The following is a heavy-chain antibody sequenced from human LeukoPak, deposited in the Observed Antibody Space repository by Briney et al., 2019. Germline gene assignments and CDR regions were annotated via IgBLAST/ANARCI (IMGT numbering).Heavy chain of an antibody. D-gene: IGHD3-22*01. CDR2: IIPIFGTA. CDR1: GGTFSSYA. V-gene: IGHV1-69*13. Sequence: ASVKVSCKASGGTFSSYAISWVRQAPGQGLEWMGGIIPIFGTANYAQKFQGRDTITADESTSTAYMELSSLRSEDTAAYYCAKGSYYDSSGSFYFDYWGQGTLVTVSS. J-gene: IGHJ4*02. CDR3: AKGSYYDSSGSFYFDY.